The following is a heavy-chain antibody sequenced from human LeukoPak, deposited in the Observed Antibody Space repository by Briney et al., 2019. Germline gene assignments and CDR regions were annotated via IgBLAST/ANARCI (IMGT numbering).Heavy chain of an antibody. CDR1: GGSISSNGYY. J-gene: IGHJ4*02. V-gene: IGHV4-31*03. CDR3: ARASAGPPRIDY. Sequence: SETLSLTCTVSGGSISSNGYYWSGIRQHPGKGLEWSGYNYYSGSTYYNPSLKSRVTISVDTSKNQFSLKLSSVTAADTAVYYCARASAGPPRIDYCGQGTLVTVSS. CDR2: NYYSGST. D-gene: IGHD6-13*01.